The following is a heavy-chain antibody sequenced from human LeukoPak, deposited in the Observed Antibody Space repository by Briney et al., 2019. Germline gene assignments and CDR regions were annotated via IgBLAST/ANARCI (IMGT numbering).Heavy chain of an antibody. J-gene: IGHJ5*02. D-gene: IGHD3-10*01. CDR2: ISAYNGNT. V-gene: IGHV1-18*04. Sequence: GESLKISCKGSGYSFTSYGISWVRQAPGQGLEWMGWISAYNGNTNYAQKLQGRVTMTTDTSTSTAYMELRSLRSDDTAVYYCARASITMVRGVLDPWGQGTLVTVSS. CDR3: ARASITMVRGVLDP. CDR1: GYSFTSYG.